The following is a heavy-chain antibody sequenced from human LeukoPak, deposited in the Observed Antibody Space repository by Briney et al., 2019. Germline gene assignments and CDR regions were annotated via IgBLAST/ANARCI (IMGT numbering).Heavy chain of an antibody. CDR3: ARQAPIAVAGKCYYYYGVDV. CDR2: IYYSGST. Sequence: SETLSSTATVPVGSIRSYYWSWIRQPPGKGLEWIGYIYYSGSTNYNPSLKSRVTISVDTSKNQFSLKLSSVTAADTAVYYCARQAPIAVAGKCYYYYGVDVWGQGTTVTVSS. CDR1: VGSIRSYY. J-gene: IGHJ6*02. D-gene: IGHD6-19*01. V-gene: IGHV4-59*08.